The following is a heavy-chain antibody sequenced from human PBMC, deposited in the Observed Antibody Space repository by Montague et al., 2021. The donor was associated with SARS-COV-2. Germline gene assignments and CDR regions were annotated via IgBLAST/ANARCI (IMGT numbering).Heavy chain of an antibody. CDR3: ARDVGKGFSGYETEGGFDY. CDR1: ISSSRYY. D-gene: IGHD5-12*01. V-gene: IGHV4-39*07. J-gene: IGHJ4*02. CDR2: MYYSGNT. Sequence: SETLSLTCTVSISSSRYYWDWIRQPPGKGLEWIGSMYYSGNTYYNPSLXXRVTISVDTSKNHFSLKLTSVTAADTAVYYCARDVGKGFSGYETEGGFDYWGQGTPVTVSS.